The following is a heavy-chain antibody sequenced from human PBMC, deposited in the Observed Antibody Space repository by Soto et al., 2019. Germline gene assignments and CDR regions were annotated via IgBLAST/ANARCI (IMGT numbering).Heavy chain of an antibody. CDR2: ISRGGDTI. D-gene: IGHD6-6*01. CDR3: ARDVSQVGSSSGVVETGY. V-gene: IGHV3-48*02. CDR1: RFTFSSYG. Sequence: GGSLRLSCAASRFTFSSYGMNWVRQAPGKGLEWVSYISRGGDTIYYADSVRGRFTTSRDNAENSLYLQMNSLRDEDTAVYYCARDVSQVGSSSGVVETGYWGQGTLVTVSS. J-gene: IGHJ4*02.